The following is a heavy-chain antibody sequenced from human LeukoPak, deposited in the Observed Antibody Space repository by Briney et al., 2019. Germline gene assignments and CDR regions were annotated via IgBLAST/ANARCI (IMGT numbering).Heavy chain of an antibody. CDR2: MNPNSGNT. CDR1: GYTFTSYD. D-gene: IGHD1-26*01. Sequence: ASVKVSCKASGYTFTSYDINWVRQATGQELEWMGWMNPNSGNTGYAQKFQGRVTITRNTSISTAYMELSRLRSDDTAVYYCAKVEVGATSYFDYWGQGTLVTVSS. V-gene: IGHV1-8*03. CDR3: AKVEVGATSYFDY. J-gene: IGHJ4*02.